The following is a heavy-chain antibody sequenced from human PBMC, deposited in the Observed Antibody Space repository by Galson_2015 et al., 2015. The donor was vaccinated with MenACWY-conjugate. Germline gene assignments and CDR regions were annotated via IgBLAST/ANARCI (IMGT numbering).Heavy chain of an antibody. CDR3: ARRSGWTNDAFDI. CDR2: ISAYNGNI. CDR1: GYTFTSYG. D-gene: IGHD6-19*01. J-gene: IGHJ3*02. Sequence: SVKVSCKASGYTFTSYGFSWVRQAPEQGLEWIGWISAYNGNINYAQKFQGRVTMTTDTSTSTAYMELRSLRSDDTAVYYCARRSGWTNDAFDIWGQGTMVTVSS. V-gene: IGHV1-18*01.